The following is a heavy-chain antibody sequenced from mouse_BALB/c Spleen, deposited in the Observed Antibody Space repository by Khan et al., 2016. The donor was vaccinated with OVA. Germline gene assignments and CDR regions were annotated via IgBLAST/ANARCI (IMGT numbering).Heavy chain of an antibody. D-gene: IGHD1-1*01. CDR2: IFPGTGTT. V-gene: IGHV1S132*01. CDR3: ARGYFCYYEFVF. J-gene: IGHJ3*01. CDR1: GYIFTSYW. Sequence: QVQLQQSGAELVKPGASVKLSCKPSGYIFTSYWIQWVKQRPGQGLGWIGQIFPGTGTTYYNENFKGKATLTVDTSSSTAYMHLSSLTSEDSAVYFCARGYFCYYEFVFGGQGTLVTVSP.